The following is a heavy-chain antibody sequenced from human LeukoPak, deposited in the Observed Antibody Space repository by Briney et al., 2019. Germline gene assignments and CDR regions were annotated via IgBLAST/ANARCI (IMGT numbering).Heavy chain of an antibody. V-gene: IGHV3-23*01. D-gene: IGHD2-2*01. J-gene: IGHJ4*02. Sequence: GGSLRHFCAASGFTFNSYAISWVRQLPGKGLEWVSTLSGNSGSTYYADSVKGRFTISRDNSKNTVYLQMNSLRAEDTSVYYCAKDRDIVVVPGGILQGRDYWGQGTVVSVSS. CDR2: LSGNSGST. CDR3: AKDRDIVVVPGGILQGRDY. CDR1: GFTFNSYA.